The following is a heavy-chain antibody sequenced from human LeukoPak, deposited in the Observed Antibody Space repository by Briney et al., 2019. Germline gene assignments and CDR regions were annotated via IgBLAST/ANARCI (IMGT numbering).Heavy chain of an antibody. CDR1: GGSFSGYY. CDR3: AGGRPPGFWSGYWLFDY. J-gene: IGHJ4*02. CDR2: INHSGST. Sequence: SETLSLTCAVYGGSFSGYYWSWIRQPPGKGLEWIGEINHSGSTNYNPSLKSRVTISVDTSKNQFSLKLSSVTAADTAVYYCAGGRPPGFWSGYWLFDYWGQGTLVAVSS. V-gene: IGHV4-34*01. D-gene: IGHD3-3*01.